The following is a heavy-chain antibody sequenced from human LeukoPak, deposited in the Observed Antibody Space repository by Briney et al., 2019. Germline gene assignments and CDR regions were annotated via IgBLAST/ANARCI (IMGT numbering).Heavy chain of an antibody. CDR1: GGSISSYY. D-gene: IGHD6-19*01. CDR3: ARENLVAVAGTPYFDY. V-gene: IGHV4-59*01. CDR2: IYYSGST. J-gene: IGHJ4*02. Sequence: SETLSLTCTVSGGSISSYYWSWIRQPPGKGLEWIGYIYYSGSTNYNPSLKSRVTISVDTSKNQFSLKLSSVTAADTAVYYCARENLVAVAGTPYFDYWGQGTLVTVSS.